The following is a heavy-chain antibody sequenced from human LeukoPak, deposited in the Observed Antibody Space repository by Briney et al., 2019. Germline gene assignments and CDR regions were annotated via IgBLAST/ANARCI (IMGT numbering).Heavy chain of an antibody. Sequence: GGSLRLSCVASGFTFSSYEMNWVRQAPGKGLEWVSYISSSGSTIYYADSVKGRFTISRDNAKNSLYLQMNSLRAEDTAVYYCAREVVAATGLSFDYWGQGTLVTVSS. V-gene: IGHV3-48*03. D-gene: IGHD2-15*01. J-gene: IGHJ4*02. CDR1: GFTFSSYE. CDR2: ISSSGSTI. CDR3: AREVVAATGLSFDY.